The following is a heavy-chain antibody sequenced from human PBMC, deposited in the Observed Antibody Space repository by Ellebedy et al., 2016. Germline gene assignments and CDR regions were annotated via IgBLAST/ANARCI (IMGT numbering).Heavy chain of an antibody. V-gene: IGHV1-69*13. J-gene: IGHJ4*02. Sequence: SVKVSXXASGGTFSSYAISWVRQAPGQGLEWMGGIIPIFGTANYAQKFQGRVTITADESTSTAYMELSSLRSEDTAVYYCAREPTVVTRTGERVFDYWGQGTLVTVSS. CDR1: GGTFSSYA. D-gene: IGHD4-23*01. CDR2: IIPIFGTA. CDR3: AREPTVVTRTGERVFDY.